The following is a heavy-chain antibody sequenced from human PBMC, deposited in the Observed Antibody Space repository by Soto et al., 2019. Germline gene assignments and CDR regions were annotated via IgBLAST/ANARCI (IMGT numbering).Heavy chain of an antibody. CDR2: IWTDGSYE. Sequence: GGSLSLSCAASGFTFSRYGMHWVRQAPGKGLEWVAVIWTDGSYEYYADSVMGRFTISRDNSKNTLYLQMNSLRAEDTAVYYCARAGHDSSGYYYGGLDYWGPGTLVTVSS. CDR3: ARAGHDSSGYYYGGLDY. V-gene: IGHV3-33*01. CDR1: GFTFSRYG. J-gene: IGHJ4*02. D-gene: IGHD3-22*01.